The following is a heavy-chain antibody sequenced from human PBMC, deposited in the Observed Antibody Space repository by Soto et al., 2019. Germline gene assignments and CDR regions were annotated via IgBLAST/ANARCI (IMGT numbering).Heavy chain of an antibody. J-gene: IGHJ6*03. CDR1: GFSLSNARMG. D-gene: IGHD3-3*01. V-gene: IGHV2-26*01. CDR3: ARTNRDDFLSGYHWVYYYYMDV. Sequence: ESGPTLVNPTETLTLTCTVSGFSLSNARMGVSWIRQPPGKALEWLAHIFSNDEKSYSTSLKSRLTISKDTSKSQVVLTMTNMDPVDTATYYCARTNRDDFLSGYHWVYYYYMDVWGKGTTVTVSS. CDR2: IFSNDEK.